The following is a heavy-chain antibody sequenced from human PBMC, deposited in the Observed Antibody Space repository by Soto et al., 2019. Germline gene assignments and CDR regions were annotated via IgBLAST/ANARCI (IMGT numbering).Heavy chain of an antibody. J-gene: IGHJ4*02. CDR1: GGSISSGDYY. Sequence: QVQLPEAGPGLVKTSQTLSLTCTVSGGSISSGDYYWSWIRQPPGKGLEWIGYIYYSGSTYYNPALKCRVTISVDTSKNHFALKLSSVTAADTAVYYCAREFGGYFAYWGPRTLVTVSS. CDR3: AREFGGYFAY. CDR2: IYYSGST. V-gene: IGHV4-30-4*01. D-gene: IGHD3-16*01.